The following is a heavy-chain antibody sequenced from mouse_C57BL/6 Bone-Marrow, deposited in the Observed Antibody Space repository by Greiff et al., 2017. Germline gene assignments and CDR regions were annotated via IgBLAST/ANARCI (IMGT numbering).Heavy chain of an antibody. CDR2: IDPENGDT. Sequence: EVQLQQSGAELVRPGASVKLSCTASGFNIKDDYMHWVKQRPERGLEWIGWIDPENGDTEYASKFQGKATITADTSSNTAYLQLSSLTSEDTAVYYCTTEDAWFAYWGQGTLVTVSA. J-gene: IGHJ3*01. CDR1: GFNIKDDY. V-gene: IGHV14-4*01. CDR3: TTEDAWFAY.